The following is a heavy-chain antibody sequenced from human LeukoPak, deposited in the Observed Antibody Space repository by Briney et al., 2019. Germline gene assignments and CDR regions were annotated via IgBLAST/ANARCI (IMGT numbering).Heavy chain of an antibody. CDR1: GFTFDDYA. J-gene: IGHJ3*02. D-gene: IGHD4-11*01. V-gene: IGHV3-9*01. CDR3: ARGGGNDYKYNAFDI. CDR2: ISWNSGSI. Sequence: GRSLRLSRAASGFTFDDYAMHWVRPAPGKGLEWVSGISWNSGSIGYADSAKGRFTISRDNAKNSLYLQMNSLRAEDTAVYYCARGGGNDYKYNAFDIWGQGTMVTVSS.